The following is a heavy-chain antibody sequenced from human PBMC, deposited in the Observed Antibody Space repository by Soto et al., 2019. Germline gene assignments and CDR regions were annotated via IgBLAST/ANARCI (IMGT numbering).Heavy chain of an antibody. CDR1: GYTLADFY. J-gene: IGHJ4*02. V-gene: IGHV1-2*02. CDR2: MNPNTGGA. CDR3: ATSTYDDFWAGAF. Sequence: QVQLVQSGAELKKPGASVKVSGKASGYTLADFYIHLGRQAPGQGFEWMAWMNPNTGGARYAQNVLGRAAMPSDTSISTADVELSRLSSSDTAGYLCATSTYDDFWAGAFWGQGTLVTVSS. D-gene: IGHD3-3*01.